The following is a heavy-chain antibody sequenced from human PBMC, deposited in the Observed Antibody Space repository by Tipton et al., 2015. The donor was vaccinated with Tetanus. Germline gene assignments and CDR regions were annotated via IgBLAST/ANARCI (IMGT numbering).Heavy chain of an antibody. V-gene: IGHV3-33*01. Sequence: SLRLSCAASGFIFSSYGIHWVRQAPGKGLEWVAVSWYDGTDKYYADSVKRRFTIARDNSKNTLYLQMNILRAEDTAVYYCAREADCSGGGCFSGDFGHWGQGTPVPLSS. D-gene: IGHD2-15*01. CDR2: SWYDGTDK. CDR1: GFIFSSYG. CDR3: AREADCSGGGCFSGDFGH. J-gene: IGHJ4*02.